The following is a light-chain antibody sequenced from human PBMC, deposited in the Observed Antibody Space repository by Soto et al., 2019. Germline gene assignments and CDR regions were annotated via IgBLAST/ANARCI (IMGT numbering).Light chain of an antibody. CDR2: GAS. Sequence: EIALTHSPAPLSLSPGERSTLSCRASQSASSYVAWYQQKPGQAPRLLIYGASSRATGITDRFSGSGSWTDFTLAISSLEPVDSAVYFCQQCDTSPWSFGRSTNVDIK. J-gene: IGKJ1*01. CDR3: QQCDTSPWS. V-gene: IGKV3-20*01. CDR1: QSASSY.